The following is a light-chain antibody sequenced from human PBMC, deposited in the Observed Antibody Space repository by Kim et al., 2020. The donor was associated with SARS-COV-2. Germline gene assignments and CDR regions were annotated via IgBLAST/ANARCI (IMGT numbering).Light chain of an antibody. J-gene: IGKJ2*01. CDR3: QYYGSSPRT. V-gene: IGKV3-20*01. CDR2: GAS. CDR1: QSIRSSY. Sequence: SPGERATVSCRASQSIRSSYLAWYQQKPGQAPRLLIYGASSRATGIPDRFSGGSGSGTDFTLSISRLEPEDFAVYYCQYYGSSPRTFGQGTKLEI.